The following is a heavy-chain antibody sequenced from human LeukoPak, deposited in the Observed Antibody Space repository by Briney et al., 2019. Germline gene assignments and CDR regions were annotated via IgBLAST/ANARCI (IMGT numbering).Heavy chain of an antibody. CDR3: ARGSSGDYYYYMDV. CDR2: ISSSGSTV. J-gene: IGHJ6*03. Sequence: GGSLRLSCAASGFTFSSYEMNWVRQAPGKGLEWVSYISSSGSTVYYADSVKGRFTISTDNAKNSLYLQMNSLRAEDTAMYYCARGSSGDYYYYMDVWGKGTTVTVSS. V-gene: IGHV3-48*03. D-gene: IGHD2-15*01. CDR1: GFTFSSYE.